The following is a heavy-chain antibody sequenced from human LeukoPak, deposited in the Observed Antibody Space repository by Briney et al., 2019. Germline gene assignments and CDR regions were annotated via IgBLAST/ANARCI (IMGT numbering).Heavy chain of an antibody. Sequence: GGSLRLSCAASGFTFDDPAMHWVRQGPGKGLEWVSGISWNSDNIAYADSVKGRFTISRDNAKNSLYLQMNSLRAEDMALYYCAKDEGSSSSSGGFDYWGQGTLVTDSS. CDR1: GFTFDDPA. D-gene: IGHD6-6*01. CDR2: ISWNSDNI. J-gene: IGHJ4*02. V-gene: IGHV3-9*03. CDR3: AKDEGSSSSSGGFDY.